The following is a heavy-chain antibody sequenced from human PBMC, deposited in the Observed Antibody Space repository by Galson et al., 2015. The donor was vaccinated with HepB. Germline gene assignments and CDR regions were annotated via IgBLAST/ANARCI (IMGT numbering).Heavy chain of an antibody. J-gene: IGHJ4*02. CDR1: GFTFSSYA. V-gene: IGHV3-30*04. CDR2: ISYDGSNK. CDR3: ARGQSEAAEYYYGY. D-gene: IGHD3-10*01. Sequence: SLRLSCAASGFTFSSYAMHWVRQAPGKGLEWVAVISYDGSNKYYADSVKGRFTISRDNSKNTLYLQMNSLRAEDTAVYYCARGQSEAAEYYYGYWGQGTLVTVSS.